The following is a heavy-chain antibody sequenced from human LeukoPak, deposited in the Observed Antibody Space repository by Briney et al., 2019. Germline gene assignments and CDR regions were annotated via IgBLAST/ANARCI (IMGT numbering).Heavy chain of an antibody. CDR2: MSPNSGIA. CDR3: ARGVAAGVDF. Sequence: ASVKVSCKASGYTFTSLDLNWVRQATGQGPGWMGWMSPNSGIAGYAQKFQGRVTMTRDISISTAYMELSSLTSEDTAVYYCARGVAAGVDFWGQGTLVTVSS. J-gene: IGHJ4*02. D-gene: IGHD6-13*01. V-gene: IGHV1-8*01. CDR1: GYTFTSLD.